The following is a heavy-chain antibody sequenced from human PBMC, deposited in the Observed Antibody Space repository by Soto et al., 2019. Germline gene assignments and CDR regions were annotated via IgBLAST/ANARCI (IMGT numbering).Heavy chain of an antibody. Sequence: GGSLRLSCAASGFTVSSNYMSWVRQAPGKGLEWVSVIYSGGSTYYADSVKGRFTISRDNSKNTLYLQMNSLRAEYTAVYYCARARIQLWAPLDYWGQGTLVTVSS. V-gene: IGHV3-53*01. CDR3: ARARIQLWAPLDY. CDR1: GFTVSSNY. D-gene: IGHD5-18*01. CDR2: IYSGGST. J-gene: IGHJ4*02.